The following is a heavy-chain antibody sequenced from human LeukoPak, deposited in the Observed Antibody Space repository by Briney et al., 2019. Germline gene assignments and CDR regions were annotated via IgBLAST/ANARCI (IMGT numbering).Heavy chain of an antibody. CDR3: ATEMIVVANQDY. Sequence: ASVTVSCKASGYTFTSYDINWVRQATGQGLEWMGWMNPNSGNTGYAQKFQGRVTMTRNTSISTAYMELSSLRSEDTAVYYCATEMIVVANQDYWGQGTLVTVSS. V-gene: IGHV1-8*01. CDR1: GYTFTSYD. J-gene: IGHJ4*02. CDR2: MNPNSGNT. D-gene: IGHD3-22*01.